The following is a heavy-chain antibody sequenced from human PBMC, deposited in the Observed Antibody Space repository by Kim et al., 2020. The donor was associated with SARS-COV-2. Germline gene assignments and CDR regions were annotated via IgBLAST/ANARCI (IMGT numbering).Heavy chain of an antibody. CDR3: ATHPYFGSDEWFDP. D-gene: IGHD3-3*01. V-gene: IGHV5-51*01. CDR1: GDNFRNYW. J-gene: IGHJ5*02. Sequence: GESLKISCKVSGDNFRNYWIAWVRQMPGKGLELMGLIYPGDSDIRYRPSFEGQVTLSVDTSVSTAYLQWATLKASDTAIYYCATHPYFGSDEWFDPWGQGTLVVVSS. CDR2: IYPGDSDI.